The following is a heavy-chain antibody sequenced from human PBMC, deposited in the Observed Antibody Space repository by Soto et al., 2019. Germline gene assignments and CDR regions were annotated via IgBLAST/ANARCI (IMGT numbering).Heavy chain of an antibody. CDR2: IIPIFGTA. CDR3: ASAAGITIFGVVLPYYYGMDF. J-gene: IGHJ6*02. V-gene: IGHV1-69*06. Sequence: SVKVPFTASGGTFSSYAISLVRQAPGQGLECMGGIIPIFGTANYAQKFQGRVTITADKSTSTAYMELSSLRSEDTAVYYCASAAGITIFGVVLPYYYGMDFWGQGTTVTVSS. D-gene: IGHD3-3*01. CDR1: GGTFSSYA.